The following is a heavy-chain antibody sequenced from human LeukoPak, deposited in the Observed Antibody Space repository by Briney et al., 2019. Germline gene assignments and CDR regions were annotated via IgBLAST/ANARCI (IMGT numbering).Heavy chain of an antibody. Sequence: SETLSLTCTVSGGSISSSSYYWGWIRQPPGKGLEWIGSIYYSGSTYYNPSPKSRVTISVDTSKNQFSLKLSSVTAADTAVYYCARQKDDYGDNTPFDYWGQGTLVTVSS. D-gene: IGHD4-17*01. J-gene: IGHJ4*02. CDR1: GGSISSSSYY. CDR2: IYYSGST. V-gene: IGHV4-39*07. CDR3: ARQKDDYGDNTPFDY.